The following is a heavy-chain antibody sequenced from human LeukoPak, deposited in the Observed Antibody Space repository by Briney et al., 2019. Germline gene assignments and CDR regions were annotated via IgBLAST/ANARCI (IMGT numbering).Heavy chain of an antibody. CDR2: IHVGNGNT. CDR1: RYPFTSYG. D-gene: IGHD3-10*01. Sequence: ASVKVSCKASRYPFTSYGMHWVRQAPGQRLEWMGWIHVGNGNTEYSQKFQGRVTITRDTPATTTYMELSSLRSEDTAVYYCARVDGSGPNAPNDCWGQGSLVTVSS. J-gene: IGHJ4*02. CDR3: ARVDGSGPNAPNDC. V-gene: IGHV1-3*01.